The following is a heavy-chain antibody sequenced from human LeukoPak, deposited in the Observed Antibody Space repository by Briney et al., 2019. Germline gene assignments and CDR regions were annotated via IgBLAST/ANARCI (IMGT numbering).Heavy chain of an antibody. D-gene: IGHD1-14*01. J-gene: IGHJ4*02. V-gene: IGHV3-30*18. CDR1: GFTFSAYG. CDR3: AKDTRDDHHSDY. CDR2: ISYDGINK. Sequence: HPGGSLRLSCAVSGFTFSAYGMHWVRQAPGKGLEWVAIISYDGINKYYPDSVKGRFTISRDNSKNTLCLQMNSLRAEDTAVYYCAKDTRDDHHSDYWGQGTLVTVSS.